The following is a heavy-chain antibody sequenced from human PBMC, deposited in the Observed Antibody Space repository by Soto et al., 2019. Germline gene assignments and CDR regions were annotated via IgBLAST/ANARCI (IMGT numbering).Heavy chain of an antibody. CDR3: ARDSYSSGWYYFDY. V-gene: IGHV3-53*01. D-gene: IGHD6-19*01. CDR2: IYSGGST. Sequence: PGLPMIVSWTASGCHVISIYRSWISKTPGKGLEWVSVIYSGGSTYYADSVKGRFTISRDNSKNTLYLQMNSLRAEDTAVYYCARDSYSSGWYYFDYWGQGTLVTVSS. CDR1: GCHVISIY. J-gene: IGHJ4*02.